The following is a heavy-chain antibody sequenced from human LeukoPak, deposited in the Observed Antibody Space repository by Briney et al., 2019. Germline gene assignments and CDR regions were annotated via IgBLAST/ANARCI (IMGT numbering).Heavy chain of an antibody. J-gene: IGHJ4*02. D-gene: IGHD1-26*01. CDR3: AKESPYAVGGTGRVYYFDY. CDR2: ISNSGRT. Sequence: GGSLRLSCAASGFTFTSYAISWVRQAPGKGLEWVSAISNSGRTYYVDSVKGRFTISRDNFKNTVHLQMNSLRAEDTAVYYCAKESPYAVGGTGRVYYFDYWGQGALVTVSS. V-gene: IGHV3-23*01. CDR1: GFTFTSYA.